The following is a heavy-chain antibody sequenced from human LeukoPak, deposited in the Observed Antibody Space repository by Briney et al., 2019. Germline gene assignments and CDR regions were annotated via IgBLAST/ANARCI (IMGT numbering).Heavy chain of an antibody. CDR3: AALNIATRPWCFDY. CDR1: GGPISSYY. CDR2: IYSIGST. Sequence: SETLSLTCTVSGGPISSYYWSWIRQPPGKGLEWIGYIYSIGSTNYNPSRKSRVTISVDTSKNQFSLKLSSVTAADTAVYYCAALNIATRPWCFDYWGQGTLVTVSS. D-gene: IGHD6-6*01. V-gene: IGHV4-59*01. J-gene: IGHJ4*02.